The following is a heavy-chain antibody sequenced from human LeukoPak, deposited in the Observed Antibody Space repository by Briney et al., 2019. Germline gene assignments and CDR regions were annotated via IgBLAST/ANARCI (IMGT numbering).Heavy chain of an antibody. CDR1: GGTFSSYA. Sequence: ASVKVSCKASGGTFSSYAISWVRQAPGQGLEWMGGIIPIFGTANYAQKFQGRVTITADKSTSTAYMELSSLRSEDTAVYYCARDAGSVGPGGYYYYGMDVWGKGTTVTVS. J-gene: IGHJ6*04. CDR2: IIPIFGTA. V-gene: IGHV1-69*06. D-gene: IGHD3-10*01. CDR3: ARDAGSVGPGGYYYYGMDV.